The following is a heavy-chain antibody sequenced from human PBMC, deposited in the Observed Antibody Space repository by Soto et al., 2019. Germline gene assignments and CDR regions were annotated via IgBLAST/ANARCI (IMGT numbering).Heavy chain of an antibody. CDR1: GGSTSGSNHY. Sequence: SETLSLTCSVSGGSTSGSNHYWNWIRQSPGKGPEWIGYIFSSGNTYNNPSLNTRAALSVDTFKNQFSLMLTSVTAADTAVYYCARAKLGELLLLDFWGQGILVTVSS. V-gene: IGHV4-30-4*02. D-gene: IGHD3-16*01. J-gene: IGHJ4*02. CDR3: ARAKLGELLLLDF. CDR2: IFSSGNT.